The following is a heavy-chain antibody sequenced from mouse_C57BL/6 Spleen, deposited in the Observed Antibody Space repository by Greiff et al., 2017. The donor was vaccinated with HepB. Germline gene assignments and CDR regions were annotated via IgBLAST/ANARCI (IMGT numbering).Heavy chain of an antibody. J-gene: IGHJ2*01. Sequence: QVQLQQPRAELVQPGASVTMSCKASVYTFPSYWITWVKQRAEQGLEWIGDIYPGSGSTNYNEKFKSKGTLTVDTSSSTAYMQLSSLTSEDSAVYYCAKPQAHYFDRWGQRTPPTDSS. CDR2: IYPGSGST. V-gene: IGHV1-55*01. CDR3: AKPQAHYFDR. CDR1: VYTFPSYW. D-gene: IGHD3-1*01.